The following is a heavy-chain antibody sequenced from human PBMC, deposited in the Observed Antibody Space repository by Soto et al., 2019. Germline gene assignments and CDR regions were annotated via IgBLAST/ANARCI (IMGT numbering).Heavy chain of an antibody. Sequence: QVQLVQSGAEVKKPGSSVKVSCKASGGTFSSYTISWVRQAPGQGLEWMGRIIPILGIANYAQKFQGRVTITADKSTSTAYMELSSLRSEDTAVYYWARDEGHSELWFRSYYYYYMDVWGKGTTVTVSS. D-gene: IGHD5-18*01. CDR3: ARDEGHSELWFRSYYYYYMDV. V-gene: IGHV1-69*08. CDR1: GGTFSSYT. J-gene: IGHJ6*03. CDR2: IIPILGIA.